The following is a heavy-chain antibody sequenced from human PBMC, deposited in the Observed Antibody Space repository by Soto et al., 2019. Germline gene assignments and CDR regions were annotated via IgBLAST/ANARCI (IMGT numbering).Heavy chain of an antibody. CDR2: ISGSGGST. CDR3: AKAVVVSATRNWFDP. Sequence: EVQLLESGGGLVQPGGSLRLSCAASGFTFSSYAMSWVRQAPGKGLEWVSAISGSGGSTYYADSVKGRLTISRDNSKNPLYMQMKGLRADDTAVYYCAKAVVVSATRNWFDPWGQGNLVTVSS. CDR1: GFTFSSYA. V-gene: IGHV3-23*01. D-gene: IGHD2-15*01. J-gene: IGHJ5*02.